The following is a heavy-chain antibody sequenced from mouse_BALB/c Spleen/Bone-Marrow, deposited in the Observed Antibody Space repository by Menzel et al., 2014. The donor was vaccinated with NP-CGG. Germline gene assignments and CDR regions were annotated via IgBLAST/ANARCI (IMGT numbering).Heavy chain of an antibody. V-gene: IGHV1-80*01. D-gene: IGHD2-4*01. Sequence: QVQLQQSGAELVRPGSSVKISCKGSGYAFSSYWMNWAKQRPGQGLEWIGQIYPGDGDTNNNGKFKGKATLTADKSSTTVYMQLSSLTSEDSAVYFCARSNDYDPLAYWGQGTLVTVSA. CDR3: ARSNDYDPLAY. CDR1: GYAFSSYW. J-gene: IGHJ3*01. CDR2: IYPGDGDT.